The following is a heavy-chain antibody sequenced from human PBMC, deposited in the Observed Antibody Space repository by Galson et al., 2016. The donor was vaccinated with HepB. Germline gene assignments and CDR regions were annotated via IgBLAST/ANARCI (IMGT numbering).Heavy chain of an antibody. V-gene: IGHV4-34*01. CDR3: ARAGLLTEASFDY. D-gene: IGHD1-20*01. Sequence: ETLSLTCAVYGGPLSSFYWSWVRQSPGKGLEWIGEIDYGGSTKYNPSLRSRVTIAVDTAKSQFSLRLRSVTAADTAVYYCARAGLLTEASFDYWGQGTLVAVSS. CDR2: IDYGGST. CDR1: GGPLSSFY. J-gene: IGHJ4*02.